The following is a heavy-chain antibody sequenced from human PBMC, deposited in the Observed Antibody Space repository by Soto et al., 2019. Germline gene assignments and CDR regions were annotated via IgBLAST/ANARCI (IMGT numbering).Heavy chain of an antibody. CDR2: INAGNGNT. D-gene: IGHD2-2*01. J-gene: IGHJ5*02. CDR3: ARGCSSTSCLGKWWFDP. Sequence: QVQLVQSGAEVKKPGASVKVSCKASGYTFTSYAMHWVRQAPGQRLEWMGWINAGNGNTKYSQKFQGRVTITRDTSASTAYRELSSLRSEDTAVYYCARGCSSTSCLGKWWFDPWGQGTLVTVSS. V-gene: IGHV1-3*01. CDR1: GYTFTSYA.